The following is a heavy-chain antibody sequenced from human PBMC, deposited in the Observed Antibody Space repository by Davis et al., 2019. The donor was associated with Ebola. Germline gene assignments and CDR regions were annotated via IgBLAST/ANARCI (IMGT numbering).Heavy chain of an antibody. CDR1: GYTFTSYY. CDR2: INPSGGTT. J-gene: IGHJ4*02. Sequence: ASVKVSCKASGYTFTSYYMHWVRQAPGQGLEWMGIINPSGGTTSHAQKFQGRVTMTRDTSTSTVYMELSSLRSDDTAVYYCARNRAGGGWLTSSYFDYWGQGTLVTVSS. CDR3: ARNRAGGGWLTSSYFDY. V-gene: IGHV1-46*01. D-gene: IGHD3-9*01.